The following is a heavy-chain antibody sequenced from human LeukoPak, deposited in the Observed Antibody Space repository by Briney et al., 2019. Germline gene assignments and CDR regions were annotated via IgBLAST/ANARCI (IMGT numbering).Heavy chain of an antibody. CDR3: ARTRVRYYYYYYYMDV. V-gene: IGHV1-18*01. CDR2: ISAYNGNT. Sequence: EASVKVSCKASGYTFTSYGISWVRQAPGQGREWMGWISAYNGNTNYAQKLQGRVTMTTDTSTSTAYMELRSLRSEDTAVYYCARTRVRYYYYYYYMDVWGKGTTVTVSS. J-gene: IGHJ6*03. CDR1: GYTFTSYG. D-gene: IGHD4-23*01.